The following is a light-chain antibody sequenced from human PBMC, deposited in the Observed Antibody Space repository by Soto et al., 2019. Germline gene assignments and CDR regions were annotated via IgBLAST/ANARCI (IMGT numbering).Light chain of an antibody. CDR3: QQYNDWPLDLT. J-gene: IGKJ4*01. V-gene: IGKV3-15*01. Sequence: EIVMTQSPATLSVSPGDRATLSCRASQRVSTNLVWYQHKPGQAPRLLIYAASTRATGIPARFSGSGSGTEFTLTISSLQSEDFAVYYCQQYNDWPLDLTFGGGTKVEIK. CDR1: QRVSTN. CDR2: AAS.